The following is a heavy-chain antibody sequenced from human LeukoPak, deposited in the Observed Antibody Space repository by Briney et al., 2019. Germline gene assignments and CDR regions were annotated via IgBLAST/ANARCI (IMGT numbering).Heavy chain of an antibody. D-gene: IGHD2/OR15-2a*01. J-gene: IGHJ5*02. CDR3: ARHDCDSSRCSVNWFDP. V-gene: IGHV4-39*01. Sequence: SETLSLTCTVSGVSMSSSPYYWGWIRQPPGKGLEWIGTIYDSRNTNYNPSLRSRLTISVDTSRNQFSLKLSSVTAADTAVYYCARHDCDSSRCSVNWFDPWGQGTLVTVSS. CDR1: GVSMSSSPYY. CDR2: IYDSRNT.